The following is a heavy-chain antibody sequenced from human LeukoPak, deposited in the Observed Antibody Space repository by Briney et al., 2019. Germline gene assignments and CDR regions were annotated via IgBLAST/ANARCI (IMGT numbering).Heavy chain of an antibody. Sequence: PGGSLRLSCGASGFIFDAHDMHWVRQAPGKGLEWVAFIRSDGYHTYYADSVKGRFTITRDNSKNTLYLQMNSLRLEDMALYYCAKPSGSGVDYWCRGTRVTVSS. V-gene: IGHV3-30*02. D-gene: IGHD1-26*01. CDR3: AKPSGSGVDY. CDR1: GFIFDAHD. J-gene: IGHJ4*02. CDR2: IRSDGYHT.